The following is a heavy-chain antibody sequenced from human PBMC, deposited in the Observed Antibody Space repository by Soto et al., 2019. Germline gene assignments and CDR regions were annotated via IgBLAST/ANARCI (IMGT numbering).Heavy chain of an antibody. J-gene: IGHJ4*02. V-gene: IGHV3-30-3*01. CDR3: ARGKDYYDSGTYTFDY. D-gene: IGHD3-22*01. Sequence: GSLRLSCTASGFTFRRYALHWVRQAPGRGPEWLTVISYDGSDKYYADSAKGRFTISRDNSENTLYLEMNSLTAEDTAVYYCARGKDYYDSGTYTFDYWGQGALVTSPQ. CDR1: GFTFRRYA. CDR2: ISYDGSDK.